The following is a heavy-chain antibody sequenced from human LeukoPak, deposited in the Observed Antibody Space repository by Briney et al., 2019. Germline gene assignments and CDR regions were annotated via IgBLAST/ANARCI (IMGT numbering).Heavy chain of an antibody. CDR2: VSSDGSNK. CDR3: AKDQEAVIAAAGTFND. Sequence: GGSLRLSCAASGFIFSSYAMHWVRQAPGKGLEWVAIVSSDGSNKYYTDSVKGRFIISRDNAKDTLYLQMNSLRDEDTAVYYCAKDQEAVIAAAGTFNDWGPGTLVTVSS. J-gene: IGHJ4*02. D-gene: IGHD6-13*01. V-gene: IGHV3-30*04. CDR1: GFIFSSYA.